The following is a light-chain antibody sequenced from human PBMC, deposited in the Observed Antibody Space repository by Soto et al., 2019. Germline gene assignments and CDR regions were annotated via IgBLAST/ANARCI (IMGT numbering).Light chain of an antibody. Sequence: DIVMTQSPDSLAVSLGERATIDCKSSQSVLYSTNNKNYLAWYQHKPGQPPKLLIYWASIRDSGVPDRFSCSGSGKDFTLTISSLQAEDVAVYYCQQDFSTPRTFGQGTKVEIK. CDR2: WAS. CDR1: QSVLYSTNNKNY. CDR3: QQDFSTPRT. J-gene: IGKJ1*01. V-gene: IGKV4-1*01.